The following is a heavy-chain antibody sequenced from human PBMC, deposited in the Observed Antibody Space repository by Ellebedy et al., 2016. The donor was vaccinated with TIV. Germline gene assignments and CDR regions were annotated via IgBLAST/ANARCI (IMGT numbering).Heavy chain of an antibody. D-gene: IGHD3-16*02. V-gene: IGHV3-11*06. Sequence: GGSLRLSCAASGFTFSDYYMSWIRQAPGKGLEWVSYISSSSSYTNYADSVKGRFTISRDNAKNSLYLKMNSLRAEDTAVYYCARGQLRLGELSLAPFDYWGQGTLVTVSS. J-gene: IGHJ4*02. CDR1: GFTFSDYY. CDR3: ARGQLRLGELSLAPFDY. CDR2: ISSSSSYT.